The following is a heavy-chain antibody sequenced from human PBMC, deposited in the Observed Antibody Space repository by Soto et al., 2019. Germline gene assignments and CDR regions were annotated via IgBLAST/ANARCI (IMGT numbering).Heavy chain of an antibody. CDR2: ISYDGSNK. CDR1: GFTFSSYG. Sequence: PGGSLRLSCAASGFTFSSYGMHWVRQAPGKGLEWVAVISYDGSNKYYADSVKGRFTISRDNSKNTLYLQMNSLRAEDTAVYYCAKAQTPYDILTGYWVYWGQGTLVTVSS. V-gene: IGHV3-30*18. CDR3: AKAQTPYDILTGYWVY. D-gene: IGHD3-9*01. J-gene: IGHJ4*02.